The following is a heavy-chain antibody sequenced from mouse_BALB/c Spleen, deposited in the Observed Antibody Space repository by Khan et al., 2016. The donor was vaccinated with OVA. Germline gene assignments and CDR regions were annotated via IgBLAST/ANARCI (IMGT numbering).Heavy chain of an antibody. J-gene: IGHJ4*01. V-gene: IGHV1-76*01. Sequence: QVQLKQSGAELVRPGASVKLSCKTSGYTFTSYWIHWVKQTPGKGLEWIARIYTGTGSTYYNDKFKGKVTLTADKSSSTAYMQLSSLKTEDSAAYSYASWGYDGSCAMDYWGQGTSVTVSS. CDR3: ASWGYDGSCAMDY. D-gene: IGHD2-3*01. CDR2: IYTGTGST. CDR1: GYTFTSYW.